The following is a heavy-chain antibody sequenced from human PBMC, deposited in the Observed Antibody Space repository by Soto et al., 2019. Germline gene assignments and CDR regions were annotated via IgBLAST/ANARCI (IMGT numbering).Heavy chain of an antibody. CDR1: GFTFSPFW. CDR3: ARFFYNWNGLDY. Sequence: TGGSLRLSCVSSGFTFSPFWMSLVRQAPGKGPVWLSRINMDGSTIIYADSVKGRFTISRDNAKNTLHLQMNSLRDDDTAVYYCARFFYNWNGLDYWGQGTPVTVSS. D-gene: IGHD1-20*01. J-gene: IGHJ4*02. CDR2: INMDGSTI. V-gene: IGHV3-74*01.